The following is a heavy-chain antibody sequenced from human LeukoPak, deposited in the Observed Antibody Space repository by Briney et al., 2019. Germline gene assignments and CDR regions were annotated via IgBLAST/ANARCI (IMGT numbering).Heavy chain of an antibody. Sequence: SVKVSCKASGGTFSSYAISWVRQAPGQGLEWMGGIIPIFGTANYAQKFQGRVTITADKSTSTAYMELSSLRSEDTAVYYCARDYYGSGSSTVRFDPWGQGTLVTVSS. D-gene: IGHD3-10*01. CDR1: GGTFSSYA. J-gene: IGHJ5*02. V-gene: IGHV1-69*06. CDR2: IIPIFGTA. CDR3: ARDYYGSGSSTVRFDP.